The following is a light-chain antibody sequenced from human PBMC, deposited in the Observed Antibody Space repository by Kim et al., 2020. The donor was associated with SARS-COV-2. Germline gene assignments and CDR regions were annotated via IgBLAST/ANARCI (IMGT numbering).Light chain of an antibody. CDR1: ISDVGGYNY. V-gene: IGLV2-11*01. CDR3: CSYAGTSYV. Sequence: PGQSVTISYTGTISDVGGYNYVSWYQHHPPRAPKLMIYDVSERPSGVPERFSGSKSGNTASLTISGLQAEDEADYYCCSYAGTSYVFGTGTKVTVL. J-gene: IGLJ1*01. CDR2: DVS.